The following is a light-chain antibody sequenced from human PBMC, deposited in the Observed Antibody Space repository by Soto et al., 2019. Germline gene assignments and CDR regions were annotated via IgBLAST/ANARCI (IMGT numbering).Light chain of an antibody. Sequence: DIQMTQSPSTLSASVGDRVTITCRASQSISSWLAWYQQKPGKAPNLLIYKASSLESGVPSRFSGSGSGPELTLNISSLQPDDFATYYCQQYNSYPLTFGGGTKVEIK. CDR3: QQYNSYPLT. J-gene: IGKJ4*01. CDR2: KAS. V-gene: IGKV1-5*03. CDR1: QSISSW.